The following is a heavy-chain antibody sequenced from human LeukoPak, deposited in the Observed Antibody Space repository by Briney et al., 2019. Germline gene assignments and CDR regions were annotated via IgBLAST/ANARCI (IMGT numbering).Heavy chain of an antibody. V-gene: IGHV4-39*01. CDR2: IYYSGST. CDR1: GGSISSSSYY. CDR3: AGHVRRAFDY. J-gene: IGHJ4*02. Sequence: PSETLSLTCTVSGGSISSSSYYWGWIRQSPGKGLEWIGSIYYSGSTYYNPSLKSRVTISVDTSKNQFSLKLSSVTAADTAVYYCAGHVRRAFDYWGQGTLVTVSS.